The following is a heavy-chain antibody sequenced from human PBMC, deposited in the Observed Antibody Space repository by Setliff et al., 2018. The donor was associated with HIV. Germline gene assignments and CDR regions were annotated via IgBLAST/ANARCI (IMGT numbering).Heavy chain of an antibody. CDR1: GGSISSRGDY. CDR3: ARDSANGKTANLNYLDV. V-gene: IGHV4-31*03. CDR2: IYYTGST. D-gene: IGHD2-8*01. J-gene: IGHJ6*03. Sequence: TLSLTCTVSGGSISSRGDYWSWVRQHPGKGLEWIGYIYYTGSTYSNPSLQSRVRISVDTSKNQFSLRLNSVTAADTAVYYCARDSANGKTANLNYLDVWGKGTTVPSP.